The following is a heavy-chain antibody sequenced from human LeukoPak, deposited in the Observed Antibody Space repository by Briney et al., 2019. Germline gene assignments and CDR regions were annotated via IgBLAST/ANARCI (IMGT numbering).Heavy chain of an antibody. CDR3: ARGDYYDSSPHY. Sequence: GGSLRLSCVASGFTFSNYIMNWVRQAPGKGLEWVASISGGSSYIFHADSVKGRFTISRDNSKNSVFLQMNSLRVDDTALYYCARGDYYDSSPHYWGQGTLVIVSS. J-gene: IGHJ1*01. CDR1: GFTFSNYI. V-gene: IGHV3-21*01. CDR2: ISGGSSYI. D-gene: IGHD3-22*01.